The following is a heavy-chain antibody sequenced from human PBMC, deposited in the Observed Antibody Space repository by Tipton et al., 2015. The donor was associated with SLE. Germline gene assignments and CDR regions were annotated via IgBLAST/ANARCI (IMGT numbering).Heavy chain of an antibody. CDR3: ARDRSSGDADLTFDS. D-gene: IGHD1-26*01. Sequence: SLRLSCAASGFIFSSYEMHWVRQAPGKGLEWVAVIAYDGRRKYYADSVKGRFTISRDSSYNTLFLQMNSLRSEDTAIYYCARDRSSGDADLTFDSWGQGTLVTVSS. CDR2: IAYDGRRK. CDR1: GFIFSSYE. V-gene: IGHV3-30*03. J-gene: IGHJ4*02.